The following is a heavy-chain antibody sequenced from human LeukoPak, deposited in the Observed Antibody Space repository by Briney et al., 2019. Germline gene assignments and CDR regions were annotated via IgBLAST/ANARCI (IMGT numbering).Heavy chain of an antibody. J-gene: IGHJ3*02. CDR3: ARSSYYYAADAVDI. Sequence: SETLSLTCAVFGGSISRSNWWSWVRQPPGKGLEWIGEIYHSGSTKYNPSLKSRVTISLDKSKNQFSLKLSSVTAADTAVYYCARSSYYYAADAVDIWGQGTMVTVSS. CDR1: GGSISRSNW. CDR2: IYHSGST. D-gene: IGHD3-10*01. V-gene: IGHV4-4*02.